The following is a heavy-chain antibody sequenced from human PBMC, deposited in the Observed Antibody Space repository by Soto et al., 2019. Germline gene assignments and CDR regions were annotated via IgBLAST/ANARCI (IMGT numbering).Heavy chain of an antibody. J-gene: IGHJ6*03. CDR1: RCTITSHG. Sequence: VKVPCKARRCTITSHGSSWLRQAPGQGLEWMGWISAYNGNTNYTQKLQGRVTMTTDTSTSTAYMELRSLRSDDTAVYYCARDHHRGTYYYYYYMDVWGKGTTVTVSS. D-gene: IGHD3-10*01. CDR3: ARDHHRGTYYYYYYMDV. V-gene: IGHV1-18*01. CDR2: ISAYNGNT.